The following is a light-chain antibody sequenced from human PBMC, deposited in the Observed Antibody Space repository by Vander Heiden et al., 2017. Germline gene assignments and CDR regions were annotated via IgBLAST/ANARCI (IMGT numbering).Light chain of an antibody. CDR2: LSS. V-gene: IGKV2-28*01. J-gene: IGKJ1*01. Sequence: DMVMTKSPLSLPVTPGEPASISCRSGQGVLHRNGNNYLDWYLQRPGQSPQLLISLSSIRASGVPDRFSGSGSGTDFTLKISRVEAEDVGVYYCMQALEAPWTFGQGTKVEIK. CDR1: QGVLHRNGNNY. CDR3: MQALEAPWT.